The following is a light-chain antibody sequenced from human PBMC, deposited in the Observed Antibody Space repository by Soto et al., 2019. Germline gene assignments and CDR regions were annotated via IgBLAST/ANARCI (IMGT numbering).Light chain of an antibody. CDR2: GAS. Sequence: SGLTQSPGTLSLSAVKRATVSCRCSHSVSSSYLAWYQQKPGQAPRLLLYGASSRATGIPARFSGSGSGTDFTLAISSLQSEDFAVYYCQEHKNWPSIIFGPGTRLEIK. V-gene: IGKV3D-20*02. J-gene: IGKJ5*01. CDR3: QEHKNWPSII. CDR1: HSVSSSY.